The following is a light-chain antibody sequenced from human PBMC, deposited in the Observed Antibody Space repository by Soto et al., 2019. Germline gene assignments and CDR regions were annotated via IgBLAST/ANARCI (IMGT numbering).Light chain of an antibody. CDR3: SSYTSSSTLSV. CDR1: ISDVGGYNY. CDR2: EVS. Sequence: QASLTQPASVSGSRGQSITISCTGTISDVGGYNYVSWYQQHPGKAPKLMIYEVSNRPSGVSNRFSGSKSGNTASLTISGLQAEDEADYYCSSYTSSSTLSVFGTGTKVTVL. V-gene: IGLV2-14*01. J-gene: IGLJ1*01.